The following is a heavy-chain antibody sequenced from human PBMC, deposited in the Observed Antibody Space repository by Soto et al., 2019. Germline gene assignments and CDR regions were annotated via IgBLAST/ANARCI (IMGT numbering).Heavy chain of an antibody. Sequence: ASVKVSCKASGGTFSSYAISWVRQAPGQGLEWMGWISAYNGNTNYAQKLQGRVTMTTDTSTSTAYMELRSLRSDDTAVYYCARDRLPGYDFWSGYSPYYYYGMDVWGQGTTVTVSS. CDR1: GGTFSSYA. V-gene: IGHV1-18*01. J-gene: IGHJ6*02. CDR3: ARDRLPGYDFWSGYSPYYYYGMDV. D-gene: IGHD3-3*01. CDR2: ISAYNGNT.